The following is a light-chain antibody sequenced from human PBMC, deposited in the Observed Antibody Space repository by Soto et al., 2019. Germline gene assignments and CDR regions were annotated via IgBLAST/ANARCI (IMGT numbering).Light chain of an antibody. CDR3: QQYGSSGT. V-gene: IGKV3-20*01. CDR2: SAS. Sequence: IVMTQSPATLSVSPWERATLSCRASQSVSSNLAWYQQKPGQAPRLLIYSASNRATGIPDRFSGSGSGTDFTLTISRLEPEDFAVYYCQQYGSSGTFGQGTKVDIK. J-gene: IGKJ1*01. CDR1: QSVSSN.